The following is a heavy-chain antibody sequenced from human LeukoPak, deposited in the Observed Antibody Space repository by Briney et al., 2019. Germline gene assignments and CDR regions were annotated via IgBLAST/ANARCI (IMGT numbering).Heavy chain of an antibody. V-gene: IGHV4-39*07. J-gene: IGHJ6*03. CDR3: ARGGYYSAAYYMDV. CDR1: GGSISSSGYY. Sequence: PSETLSLTCPVSGGSISSSGYYWAWTRQPPGKGLEWIGEINHSGSTNYNPSLKSRVTISVDTSKNQFSLKLSSVTAADTAVYYCARGGYYSAAYYMDVWGKGTTVTVSS. CDR2: INHSGST. D-gene: IGHD3-22*01.